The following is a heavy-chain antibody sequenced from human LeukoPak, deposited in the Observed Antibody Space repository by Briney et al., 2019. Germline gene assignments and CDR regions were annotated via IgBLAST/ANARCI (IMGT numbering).Heavy chain of an antibody. CDR2: IKQDGSEK. CDR1: GFTFSSYW. J-gene: IGHJ5*02. D-gene: IGHD2/OR15-2a*01. V-gene: IGHV3-7*01. Sequence: GGSLRLSCAASGFTFSSYWMSWARQAPGKGLEWVANIKQDGSEKYYVDSVKGRFTISRDNAKNSLYLQMNSLRAEDTAVYYCARDSPVILAGGFDPWGQGTLVTVSS. CDR3: ARDSPVILAGGFDP.